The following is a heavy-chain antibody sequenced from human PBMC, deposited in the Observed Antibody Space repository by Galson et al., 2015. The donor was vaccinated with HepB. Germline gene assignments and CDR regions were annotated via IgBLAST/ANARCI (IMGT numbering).Heavy chain of an antibody. D-gene: IGHD1-26*01. CDR2: IWYDGRNT. J-gene: IGHJ6*02. Sequence: SLRLSCAASGFTFSSYGMHWVRQAPGKGLEWVAVIWYDGRNTYYADTDKGRFTISIDNSKNTLYLQMNRLRAEDTAVYDCAKVFLLGATPVSSHHHYYGMDVWGQGTTVTVSS. V-gene: IGHV3-33*06. CDR3: AKVFLLGATPVSSHHHYYGMDV. CDR1: GFTFSSYG.